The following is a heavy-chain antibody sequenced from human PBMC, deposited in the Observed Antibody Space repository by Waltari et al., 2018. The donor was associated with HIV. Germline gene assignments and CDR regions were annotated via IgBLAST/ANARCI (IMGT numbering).Heavy chain of an antibody. CDR1: GFTFTNYA. CDR2: ISGSGGRT. J-gene: IGHJ4*02. V-gene: IGHV3-23*04. CDR3: AKDDSTGSSGYYPFHY. Sequence: EVQLVESGGGLVQPGGSLRLSCAASGFTFTNYAMNWVRQAAGKGLEWVSAISGSGGRTDDADSGKGRFTISRDNSKNTLYLQRNSLRAEDTAVYYCAKDDSTGSSGYYPFHYWGQGTLITVSS. D-gene: IGHD3-22*01.